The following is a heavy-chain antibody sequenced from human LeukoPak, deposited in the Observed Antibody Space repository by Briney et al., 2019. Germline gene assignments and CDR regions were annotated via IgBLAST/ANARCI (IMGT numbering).Heavy chain of an antibody. D-gene: IGHD6-13*01. V-gene: IGHV1-18*01. Sequence: ASVKVSCKVSGYTFTSYGISWVRQAPGQGLEWMGWISAYNGNTNYAQKLQGRVTMTTDTSTSTAYMELRSLGSDDTAVYYCARALRQQLVTGWFDPWGQGTLVTVSS. CDR3: ARALRQQLVTGWFDP. J-gene: IGHJ5*02. CDR1: GYTFTSYG. CDR2: ISAYNGNT.